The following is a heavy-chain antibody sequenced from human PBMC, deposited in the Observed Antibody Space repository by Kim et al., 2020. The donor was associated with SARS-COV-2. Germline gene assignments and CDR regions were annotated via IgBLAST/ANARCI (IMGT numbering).Heavy chain of an antibody. V-gene: IGHV1-8*01. J-gene: IGHJ6*02. D-gene: IGHD1-7*01. CDR2: MNPNSGNT. CDR3: ARMVKLDYYHYGMDV. CDR1: GYTFTSYD. Sequence: ASVKVSCKASGYTFTSYDINWVRQATGQGLEWMGWMNPNSGNTGYAQKFQGRVTMTRNTSISTAYMELSSLRSEDTAVYYCARMVKLDYYHYGMDVWGQGPTVTVSS.